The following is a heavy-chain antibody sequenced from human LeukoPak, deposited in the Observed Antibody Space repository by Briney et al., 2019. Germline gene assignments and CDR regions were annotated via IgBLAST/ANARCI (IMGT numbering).Heavy chain of an antibody. D-gene: IGHD1-1*01. CDR2: IYYSDST. J-gene: IGHJ4*02. V-gene: IGHV4-39*01. CDR1: GGSISSSTYY. Sequence: PSETLSLTCTVSGGSISSSTYYWGWIRQAPGKGLEWIGTIYYSDSTNYNPSLKSRVTIYVDMSKNQLSLNLNSVTAADTAVYYCARQTNRGAGNFDFWGQGTLVTVSS. CDR3: ARQTNRGAGNFDF.